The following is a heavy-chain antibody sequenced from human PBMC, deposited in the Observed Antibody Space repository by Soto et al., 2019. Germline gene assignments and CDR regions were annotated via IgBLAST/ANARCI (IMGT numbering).Heavy chain of an antibody. D-gene: IGHD3-22*01. CDR3: ARGDYDTSGYFSMYWFDP. Sequence: QVQLQESGPGLVKPSETLSLTCTVSGGSISSYYWSWIRQSAGKGLEWIGRIYTSGSTNYNPSLKSRVTMSIDTSKNQFSLKLSSVTAADTAVYYCARGDYDTSGYFSMYWFDPWGQGTLVTVSS. V-gene: IGHV4-4*07. CDR1: GGSISSYY. CDR2: IYTSGST. J-gene: IGHJ5*02.